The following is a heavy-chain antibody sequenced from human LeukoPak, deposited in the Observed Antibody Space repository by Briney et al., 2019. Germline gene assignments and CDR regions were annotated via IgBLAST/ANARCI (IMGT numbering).Heavy chain of an antibody. CDR2: IWYDGTNK. V-gene: IGHV3-33*01. CDR3: ARDSLGTSSGWFDP. D-gene: IGHD6-19*01. J-gene: IGHJ5*02. Sequence: GGSLRLSCAASGFTFSNYGMHWVRQAPGKGLECVAVIWYDGTNKYYADSVKGRFTISRDNSKNTLYLQMNSLRAEDTAVYYCARDSLGTSSGWFDPWGQGTLVTVSS. CDR1: GFTFSNYG.